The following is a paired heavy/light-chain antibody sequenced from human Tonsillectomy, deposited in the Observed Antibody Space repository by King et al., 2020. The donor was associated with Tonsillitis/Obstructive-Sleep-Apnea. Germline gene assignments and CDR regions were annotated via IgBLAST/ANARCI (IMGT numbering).Heavy chain of an antibody. Sequence: EVQLVESGGGLVNPGGSLRLSCAASGFTFSRESMNWVRQVPGKGLEWVSSISSGSSFLYYADSVKGRFTISRDNAENSLYLQMSNLRAEDTAVYYCAKGGGTNFFESWGQGTLVTVSS. CDR2: ISSGSSFL. CDR3: AKGGGTNFFES. V-gene: IGHV3-21*01. CDR1: GFTFSRES. J-gene: IGHJ4*02.
Light chain of an antibody. CDR1: EGISTW. Sequence: DIQMTQSPSSVSASVGDRVSITCRASEGISTWLAWYQQKPGKAPKLLIYSASTLGSGVPSRFSGSGSGTDFTLTISSLQPEDFATYYCQQGNSFPRTFGQGTKVEIK. CDR2: SAS. V-gene: IGKV1-12*01. J-gene: IGKJ1*01. CDR3: QQGNSFPRT.